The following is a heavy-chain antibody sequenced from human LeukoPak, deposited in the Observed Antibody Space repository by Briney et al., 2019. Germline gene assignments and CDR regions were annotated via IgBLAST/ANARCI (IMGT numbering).Heavy chain of an antibody. D-gene: IGHD3-10*01. V-gene: IGHV3-30*02. CDR2: IRYDGSNK. CDR1: GFTFSSYG. Sequence: GSLRLSCAASGFTFSSYGMHWVRQAPGKGLEWVAFIRYDGSNKYYADSVKGRFTISRDNSKNTLYLQMNSLRAEDTAVYYCAKDGPGTEAFDIWGQGTMVTVSS. J-gene: IGHJ3*02. CDR3: AKDGPGTEAFDI.